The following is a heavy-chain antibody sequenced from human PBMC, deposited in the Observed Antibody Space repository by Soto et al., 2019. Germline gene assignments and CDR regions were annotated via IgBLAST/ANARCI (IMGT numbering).Heavy chain of an antibody. Sequence: EVPLVESGGGSVQPGGSLRLSCAASGFTFRAYWMHWVRQAPGKGLVWVARINTDGSSTTYADSVKGRFTISRDARNTLFLQMNSLKAEDTAVYYGVRDRGYSGYDNWGQGTLVAVSS. CDR1: GFTFRAYW. D-gene: IGHD5-12*01. J-gene: IGHJ4*02. CDR2: INTDGSST. V-gene: IGHV3-74*01. CDR3: VRDRGYSGYDN.